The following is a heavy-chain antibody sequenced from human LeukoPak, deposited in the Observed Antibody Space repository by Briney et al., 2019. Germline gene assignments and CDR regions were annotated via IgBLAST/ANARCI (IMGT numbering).Heavy chain of an antibody. V-gene: IGHV3-23*01. CDR1: GFVFGSYA. CDR2: ISGSGGII. CDR3: AKTTAGHSSGRYPGWPVDY. D-gene: IGHD6-19*01. Sequence: GGSLRLSCAASGFVFGSYAMAWVRQAPGKGLEWVSHISGSGGIIYYTDSVKGRFTISRDNSKNTLYLQMDSLRAEDTAVYYCAKTTAGHSSGRYPGWPVDYWGQGTLVTVSS. J-gene: IGHJ4*02.